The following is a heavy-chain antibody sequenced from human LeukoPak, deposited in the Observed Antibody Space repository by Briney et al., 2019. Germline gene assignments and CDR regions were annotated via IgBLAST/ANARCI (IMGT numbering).Heavy chain of an antibody. D-gene: IGHD3-22*01. V-gene: IGHV3-21*01. CDR3: ARGYYEAFDI. CDR2: ISTSGTYI. Sequence: PGGSLGLSCAASGFTFSTYNMNWVRQAPGKGLDWVSCISTSGTYIYYADSVKGRFTVSRDNAKNSLYLQMNSLRAEDTAVYYCARGYYEAFDIWGQGTMVTVSS. CDR1: GFTFSTYN. J-gene: IGHJ3*02.